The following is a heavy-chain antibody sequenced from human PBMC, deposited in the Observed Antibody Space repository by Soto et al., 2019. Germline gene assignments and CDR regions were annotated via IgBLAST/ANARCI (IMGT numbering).Heavy chain of an antibody. Sequence: PGGSLRLSCAASGFPFSSYFMHWVSPAPGKGLEWVAVIWYDGSNKYYAASVKGRFTISRDNSKNTLYLQMNSLRAEDTAVYYCARDRTVKRLGNWFDPWGQGTLVTVSS. J-gene: IGHJ5*02. CDR1: GFPFSSYF. D-gene: IGHD4-17*01. CDR3: ARDRTVKRLGNWFDP. CDR2: IWYDGSNK. V-gene: IGHV3-33*01.